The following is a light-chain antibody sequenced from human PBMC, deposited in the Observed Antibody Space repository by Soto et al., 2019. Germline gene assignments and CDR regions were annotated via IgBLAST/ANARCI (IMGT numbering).Light chain of an antibody. CDR3: SAYRRGIIV. J-gene: IGLJ2*01. V-gene: IGLV2-14*01. Sequence: QSALTQPASVSGSPGQSITISCTGTNNDVGGHMYVSWYQHQAGEVPKLIIYETDARPSGVSHRSSGSKSGNTASLTISGLQAEDEATYYCSAYRRGIIVFGGGTKLTVL. CDR1: NNDVGGHMY. CDR2: ETD.